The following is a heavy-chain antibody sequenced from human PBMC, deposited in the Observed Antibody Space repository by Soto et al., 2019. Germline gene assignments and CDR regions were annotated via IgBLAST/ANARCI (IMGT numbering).Heavy chain of an antibody. CDR1: GGSISSSSYY. CDR3: ARLWFGEYYYYYGMDV. D-gene: IGHD3-10*01. V-gene: IGHV4-39*01. Sequence: SDTLSITSTVSGGSISSSSYYWGWIRQPPGKGLEWIGSIYYSGSTYYNPSLQSRVTISVDTSKNQFSLKLSSVTAADTAVYYCARLWFGEYYYYYGMDVWGQGTTVTVSS. J-gene: IGHJ6*02. CDR2: IYYSGST.